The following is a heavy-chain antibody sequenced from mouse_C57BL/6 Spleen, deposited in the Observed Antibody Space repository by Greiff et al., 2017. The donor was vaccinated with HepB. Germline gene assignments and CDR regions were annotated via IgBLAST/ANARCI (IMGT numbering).Heavy chain of an antibody. V-gene: IGHV5-9*01. CDR2: ISGGGGNT. J-gene: IGHJ3*01. Sequence: EVHLVESGGGLVKPGGSLKLSCAASGFTFSSYTMSWVRQTPEKRLEWVATISGGGGNTYYPDSVKGRFTISRDNAKNTLYLQMSSLRSEDTALYYCARYDYDGAWFAYWGQGTLVTVSA. CDR3: ARYDYDGAWFAY. D-gene: IGHD2-4*01. CDR1: GFTFSSYT.